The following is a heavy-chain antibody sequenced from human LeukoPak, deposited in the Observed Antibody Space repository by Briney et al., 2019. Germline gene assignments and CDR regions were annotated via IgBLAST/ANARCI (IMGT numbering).Heavy chain of an antibody. D-gene: IGHD3-22*01. Sequence: PSQTLSLTCAVSGGSISSGGYSWSWIRQPPGKGLEWIGYIYTSGCTHYNPSLKSRVTISVDRSKNQFSLKLSSVTAADTAVYYCARGPTYYYDSSGYDYWGQGTLVTVSS. CDR2: IYTSGCT. CDR3: ARGPTYYYDSSGYDY. V-gene: IGHV4-30-2*01. J-gene: IGHJ4*02. CDR1: GGSISSGGYS.